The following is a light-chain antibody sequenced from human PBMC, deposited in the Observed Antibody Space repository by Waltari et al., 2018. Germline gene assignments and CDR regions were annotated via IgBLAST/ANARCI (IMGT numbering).Light chain of an antibody. CDR1: QNINTY. CDR3: QQRSNWPPPT. Sequence: EIVLTQSPATLSLSPGERATLSCRASQNINTYLAWYQQKPGQAPRLLIYDASSRATGIPARFSGSGSGTDFTLTSSSLEPEDCAVYYCQQRSNWPPPTFGGGTKVDI. J-gene: IGKJ4*01. V-gene: IGKV3-11*01. CDR2: DAS.